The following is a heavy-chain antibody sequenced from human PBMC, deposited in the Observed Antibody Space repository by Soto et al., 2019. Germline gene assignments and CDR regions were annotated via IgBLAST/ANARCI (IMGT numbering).Heavy chain of an antibody. D-gene: IGHD3-10*01. CDR1: GYTFTSYA. V-gene: IGHV1-3*01. Sequence: GASVKVSCKASGYTFTSYAMHWVRQAPGQRLEWMGWINAGNGNTKYSQKFQGRVTITRDTSASTAYMELSSLRSEDTAVYYCARAGVGLWFGELLSSSNWFDLWGQGILVTVSS. CDR2: INAGNGNT. J-gene: IGHJ5*02. CDR3: ARAGVGLWFGELLSSSNWFDL.